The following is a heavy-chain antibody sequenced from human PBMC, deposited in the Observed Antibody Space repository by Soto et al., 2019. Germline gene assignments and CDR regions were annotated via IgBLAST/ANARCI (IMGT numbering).Heavy chain of an antibody. Sequence: QVQLQESGPGLVKPSQTLSLTCTVSGGSISSGGYYWSWIRQHPGKGLEWIGYIYYSGSTYYNPSLESRVTISVDTSKNQFSPELSSVTAADTAVYYCARDFREGQLGYWGQGTLVTVSS. CDR3: ARDFREGQLGY. D-gene: IGHD6-6*01. V-gene: IGHV4-31*03. CDR2: IYYSGST. CDR1: GGSISSGGYY. J-gene: IGHJ4*02.